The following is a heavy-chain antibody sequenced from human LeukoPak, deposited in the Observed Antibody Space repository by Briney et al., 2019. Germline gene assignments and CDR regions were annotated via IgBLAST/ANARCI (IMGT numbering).Heavy chain of an antibody. CDR1: GFTFSSYS. D-gene: IGHD5-12*01. V-gene: IGHV3-21*01. J-gene: IGHJ6*03. Sequence: GGSLRLSCAASGFTFSSYSMNWVRQAPGKGLEWVSSISSSSSYIYYADSVKGRFTISRDNAKNSLYLQMNSLRAEDTAVYYCARGVATPDYYYYYYMDAWGKGTTVTVSS. CDR2: ISSSSSYI. CDR3: ARGVATPDYYYYYYMDA.